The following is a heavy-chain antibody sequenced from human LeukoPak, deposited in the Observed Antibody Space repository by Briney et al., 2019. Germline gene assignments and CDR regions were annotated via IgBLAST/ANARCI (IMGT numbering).Heavy chain of an antibody. Sequence: SVKVSCKASGGTFSSYAISWVRQAPGQGLEWMGGIIPIFGTSNYAQKFQGRVTITTDESTSTAYMELSSLRSEDTGVYYCARGTYDYVWGSYRYPNFDYWGQGTLVTVSS. CDR3: ARGTYDYVWGSYRYPNFDY. CDR1: GGTFSSYA. CDR2: IIPIFGTS. D-gene: IGHD3-16*02. J-gene: IGHJ4*02. V-gene: IGHV1-69*05.